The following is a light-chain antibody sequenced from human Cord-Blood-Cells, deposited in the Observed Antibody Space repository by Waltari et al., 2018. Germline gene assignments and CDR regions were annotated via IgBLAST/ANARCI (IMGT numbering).Light chain of an antibody. Sequence: DIVMTKSPASLAVSLGERATINCKSSQSVLYSSNNKNYLAWYQQKPGQPPKLLIYWASTRESGVPDRFSGSGSGTDFTLTISSLQAEDVAVYYCQQYYSTPFTFGPGTKVDIK. J-gene: IGKJ3*01. CDR2: WAS. CDR3: QQYYSTPFT. CDR1: QSVLYSSNNKNY. V-gene: IGKV4-1*01.